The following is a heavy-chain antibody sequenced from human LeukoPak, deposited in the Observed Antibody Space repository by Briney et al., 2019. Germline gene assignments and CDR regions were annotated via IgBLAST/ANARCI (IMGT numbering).Heavy chain of an antibody. V-gene: IGHV3-73*01. D-gene: IGHD1-26*01. Sequence: GGSLRLSCAASGFTFSGSAMYWVRQASGKGLEWVGRIRSKANSYATAYAASVKGRFTISRDDSKNTAYLQMNSLKTEDTAVYYCTSSDSGSYRTLFDYWGQGTLVTVSS. J-gene: IGHJ4*02. CDR2: IRSKANSYAT. CDR1: GFTFSGSA. CDR3: TSSDSGSYRTLFDY.